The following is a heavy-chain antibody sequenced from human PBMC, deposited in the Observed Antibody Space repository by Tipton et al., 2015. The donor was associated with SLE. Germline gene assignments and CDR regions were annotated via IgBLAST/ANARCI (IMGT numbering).Heavy chain of an antibody. D-gene: IGHD3-3*01. CDR3: AKGIRFLEWFRFDS. V-gene: IGHV3-9*01. CDR2: ISWNSEKI. J-gene: IGHJ4*02. Sequence: SLRLSCAASGFTFDDYAMHWVRQAPGKGLEWVSGISWNSEKIAYADSVKGRFTISRDNAKNSPFLQMNSLRAEDTAFYYCAKGIRFLEWFRFDSWGQGTLVTVSS. CDR1: GFTFDDYA.